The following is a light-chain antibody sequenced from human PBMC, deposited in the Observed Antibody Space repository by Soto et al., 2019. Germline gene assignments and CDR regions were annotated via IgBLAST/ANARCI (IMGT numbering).Light chain of an antibody. V-gene: IGKV3-15*01. Sequence: EIVMTQSPATLSVSPGERVTLSCRAGQSVTNNLAWYQQKPGQAPRLLIYVASTRAPGIPARFSGSGSGTEFTLTISSLQSEDFAVYYCQQYNNWPITFGRGTRLDIK. CDR1: QSVTNN. J-gene: IGKJ5*01. CDR3: QQYNNWPIT. CDR2: VAS.